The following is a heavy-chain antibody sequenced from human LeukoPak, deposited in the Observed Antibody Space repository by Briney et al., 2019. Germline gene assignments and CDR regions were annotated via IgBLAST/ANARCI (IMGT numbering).Heavy chain of an antibody. D-gene: IGHD2-2*01. J-gene: IGHJ4*02. CDR2: IYYSGGT. CDR3: ARDNQLLAFGY. CDR1: GGSISSSSYY. V-gene: IGHV4-39*07. Sequence: SETLSLTCTVSGGSISSSSYYWGWIRQPPGKGLEWIGSIYYSGGTYYNPSLKSRVTISVDTSKNQFSLKLSSVTAADTAVYYCARDNQLLAFGYWGRGTLVTVSS.